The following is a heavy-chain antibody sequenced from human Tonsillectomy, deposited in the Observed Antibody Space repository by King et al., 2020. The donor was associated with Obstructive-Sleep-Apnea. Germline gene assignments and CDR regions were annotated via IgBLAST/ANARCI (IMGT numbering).Heavy chain of an antibody. CDR1: GYSFTTYW. D-gene: IGHD7-27*01. CDR2: TYPGDSDT. J-gene: IGHJ4*02. CDR3: ARPSNWGSIHYFDY. V-gene: IGHV5-51*01. Sequence: VQLVESGAEVKKPGESLRISCRTSGYSFTTYWIGWVRQMPGKGLEWMGITYPGDSDTKYSPSFQGQVTISVDKSISTAYLQWSSLKASDTAMYYCARPSNWGSIHYFDYWGQGTLVTVSS.